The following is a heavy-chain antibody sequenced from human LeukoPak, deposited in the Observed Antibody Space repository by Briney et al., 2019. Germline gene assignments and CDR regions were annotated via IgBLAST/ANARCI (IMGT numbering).Heavy chain of an antibody. J-gene: IGHJ6*03. D-gene: IGHD3-10*01. CDR1: GGSFSGYY. CDR3: ARSTMVQVYYYYYYMDV. V-gene: IGHV4-34*01. CDR2: INHSGST. Sequence: SETLSLTCAVYGGSFSGYYWSWTRQPPGKGLEWIGEINHSGSTNYNPSLKSRVTISVDTSKNQFSLKLSSVTAADTAVYYCARSTMVQVYYYYYYMDVWGKGTTVTVSS.